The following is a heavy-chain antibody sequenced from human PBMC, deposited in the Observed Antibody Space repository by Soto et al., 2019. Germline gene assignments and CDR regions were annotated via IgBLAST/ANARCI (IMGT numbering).Heavy chain of an antibody. V-gene: IGHV1-69*13. J-gene: IGHJ3*02. D-gene: IGHD6-13*01. Sequence: SVKVSCKASGGTFSSYAISWVRQAPGQGLEWMGGIISIFGTANYAQKFQGRVTITADESTSTAYMELSSLRSEDTAVYYCARVGPILAGPDPFDIWGQGTMVTVSS. CDR3: ARVGPILAGPDPFDI. CDR2: IISIFGTA. CDR1: GGTFSSYA.